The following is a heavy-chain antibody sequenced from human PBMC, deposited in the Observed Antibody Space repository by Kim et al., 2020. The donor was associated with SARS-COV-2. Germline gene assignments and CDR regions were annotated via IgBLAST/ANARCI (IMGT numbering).Heavy chain of an antibody. J-gene: IGHJ4*02. Sequence: FHPFFSSRVTISEDTSKNQFSLNLTSVTAADTALYYCARYGSGSYPRFDSWGQGTLVTVSS. V-gene: IGHV4-59*01. CDR3: ARYGSGSYPRFDS. D-gene: IGHD3-10*01.